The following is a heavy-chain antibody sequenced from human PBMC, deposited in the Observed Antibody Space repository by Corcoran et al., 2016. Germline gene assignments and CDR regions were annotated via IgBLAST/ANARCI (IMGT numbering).Heavy chain of an antibody. J-gene: IGHJ4*02. CDR1: GGSISSSSYY. CDR3: ARDSSGYYFGGIDV. D-gene: IGHD3-22*01. CDR2: IYYSGST. Sequence: QLQLQESGPGLVKPSETLSLTCNVSGGSISSSSYYWGWMRQPPGKGLEWIGSIYYSGSTYYNPSLKSRVTISVDTSKNQFSLKLGTVTAADTAVYYCARDSSGYYFGGIDVWGQGTLVTVSS. V-gene: IGHV4-39*07.